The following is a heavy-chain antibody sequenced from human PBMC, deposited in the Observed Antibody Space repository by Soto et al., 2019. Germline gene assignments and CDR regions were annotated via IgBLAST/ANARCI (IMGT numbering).Heavy chain of an antibody. D-gene: IGHD5-18*01. CDR1: GGTFSSYA. J-gene: IGHJ4*02. V-gene: IGHV1-69*13. Sequence: SVKVSCKASGGTFSSYAISWVRQAPGQGLEWMGGIIPIFGTANYAQKFQGRVTITADGSTSTAYMELSSLRSDDTAVYYCARDLVDTAMVGFDYWGQGTLVTVSS. CDR3: ARDLVDTAMVGFDY. CDR2: IIPIFGTA.